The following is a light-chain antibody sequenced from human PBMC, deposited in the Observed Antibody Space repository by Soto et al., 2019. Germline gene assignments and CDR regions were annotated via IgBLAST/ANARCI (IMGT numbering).Light chain of an antibody. J-gene: IGKJ1*01. V-gene: IGKV4-1*01. CDR3: QQYYRPWT. Sequence: DIVMTQSPDSLAVSLGERATINCKSSQSVLYSSNNKNYLAWYQQKPGQPPKLLIYWASTRESGVPDRFSGSGSGTEFTLTISSLQAEDVAVYYCQQYYRPWTCCQGTKVEIK. CDR1: QSVLYSSNNKNY. CDR2: WAS.